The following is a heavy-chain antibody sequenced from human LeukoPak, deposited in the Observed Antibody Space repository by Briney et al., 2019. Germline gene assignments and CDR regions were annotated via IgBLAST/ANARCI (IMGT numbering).Heavy chain of an antibody. CDR2: INPSSGDT. CDR1: GYTLTGYY. Sequence: ASVKVSCKASGYTLTGYYMHWVRLAPGQGLGWMGWINPSSGDTNYAQKFQGRVTMTRDTSISTAYMELSRLRSDDTAVYYCAKNPYEYYFDYWGQGTLVTASS. J-gene: IGHJ4*02. V-gene: IGHV1-2*02. D-gene: IGHD5-12*01. CDR3: AKNPYEYYFDY.